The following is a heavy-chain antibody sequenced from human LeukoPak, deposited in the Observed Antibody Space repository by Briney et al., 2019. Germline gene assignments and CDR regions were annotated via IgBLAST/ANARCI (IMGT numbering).Heavy chain of an antibody. V-gene: IGHV1-69*13. CDR3: ARAQLEYSSSSADY. CDR1: GGTFSSYA. Sequence: GASVKVSCKASGGTFSSYAISWVRQAPGQGLEWMGGIIPIYGTANYAQKFQGRATITADESTSTAYVELSSLRSEDTAVYYCARAQLEYSSSSADYWGQGTLVTVSS. D-gene: IGHD6-6*01. J-gene: IGHJ4*02. CDR2: IIPIYGTA.